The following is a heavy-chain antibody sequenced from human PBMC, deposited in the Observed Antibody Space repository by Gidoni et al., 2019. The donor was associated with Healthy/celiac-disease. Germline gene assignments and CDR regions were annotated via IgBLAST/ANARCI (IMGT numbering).Heavy chain of an antibody. CDR3: AKDSRGLRVIDY. CDR2: IRGSGGST. CDR1: GFTFSSYA. V-gene: IGHV3-23*01. J-gene: IGHJ4*02. Sequence: EVQLLASVGGLVQPEGSLRLSWAASGFTFSSYAMSWVRQAPGKGLEWVSAIRGSGGSTYYADSVKGRFTISRDNSKNTLYLQMNSLRAEDTAVYYCAKDSRGLRVIDYWGQGTLVTVSS. D-gene: IGHD4-17*01.